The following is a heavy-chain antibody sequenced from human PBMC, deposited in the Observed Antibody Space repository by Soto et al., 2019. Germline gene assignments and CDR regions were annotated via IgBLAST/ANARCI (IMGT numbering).Heavy chain of an antibody. CDR2: IDDEGVTR. J-gene: IGHJ4*02. Sequence: GGSLRLSRAASGFTFYNYAMNWARRARGEELGWVSAIDDEGVTRHDYGAVRGGFTITGNNTRDTVELQMNILRGEDTAVDYGVSWGSAHCDYWGKVTLGTVAS. D-gene: IGHD3-16*01. V-gene: IGHV3-23*01. CDR1: GFTFYNYA. CDR3: VSWGSAHCDY.